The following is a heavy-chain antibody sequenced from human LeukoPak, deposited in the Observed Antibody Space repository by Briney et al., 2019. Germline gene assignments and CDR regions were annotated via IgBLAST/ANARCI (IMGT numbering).Heavy chain of an antibody. V-gene: IGHV3-23*01. CDR2: LSGSGGGT. J-gene: IGHJ4*02. CDR3: AKRGVVIRVILVGFHREAYYFDS. Sequence: GGSLRLSCAVSGITLSNYGMSWVRQAPGKGLEWVAGLSGSGGGTNYADSVKGRFTISRDNAKNTLYLQMNSLRAEDTAVYFCAKRGVVIRVILVGFHREAYYFDSWGQGALVTVSS. CDR1: GITLSNYG. D-gene: IGHD3-10*01.